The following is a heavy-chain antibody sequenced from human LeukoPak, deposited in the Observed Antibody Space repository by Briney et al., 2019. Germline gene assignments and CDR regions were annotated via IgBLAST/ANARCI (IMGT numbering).Heavy chain of an antibody. V-gene: IGHV3-30*14. J-gene: IGHJ5*02. CDR2: ISSDGNTK. CDR1: GSSFSSNG. D-gene: IGHD5-12*01. CDR3: VRTYDENPLGWFDP. Sequence: GKSLRLSCAASGSSFSSNGLHWVRQAPGKGLEWVAVISSDGNTKYYADSVRGRFTISRDNSKNTLYLQMSSLRPDDTAVYYCVRTYDENPLGWFDPWGQGTLVTVSS.